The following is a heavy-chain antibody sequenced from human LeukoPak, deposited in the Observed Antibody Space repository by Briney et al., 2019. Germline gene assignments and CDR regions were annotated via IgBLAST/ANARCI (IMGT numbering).Heavy chain of an antibody. CDR1: GFTFSSYA. V-gene: IGHV3-23*01. CDR3: AKKVGLVSAPLYYFDV. D-gene: IGHD5/OR15-5a*01. J-gene: IGHJ4*02. Sequence: PGGSLRLSCAASGFTFSSYAMSWVRQAPGKGLEGVSAISGPGGSWDYADSVKGRFTISRDNSKNTLFLQMNSLRAEDTAIYYCAKKVGLVSAPLYYFDVWGQGTLVTVSS. CDR2: ISGPGGSW.